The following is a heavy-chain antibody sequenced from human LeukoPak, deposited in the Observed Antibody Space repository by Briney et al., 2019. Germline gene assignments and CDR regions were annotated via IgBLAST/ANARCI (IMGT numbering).Heavy chain of an antibody. CDR2: IKQDGSAK. V-gene: IGHV3-7*01. D-gene: IGHD2-15*01. J-gene: IGHJ4*02. CDR1: GFTFSSYW. Sequence: PGGSLRLSCAASGFTFSSYWMSWVRQAPGKGLEGVANIKQDGSAKYYVDSVKGRLTISRDNAKNSLYLQTGSLRAEDTAVYYCARFSGRNWGQGTLVTVSS. CDR3: ARFSGRN.